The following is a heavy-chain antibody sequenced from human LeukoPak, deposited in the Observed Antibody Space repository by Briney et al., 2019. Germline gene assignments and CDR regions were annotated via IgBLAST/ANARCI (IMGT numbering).Heavy chain of an antibody. CDR1: GGTFSSYA. CDR3: ARVGYYYDSSADEGHFDY. V-gene: IGHV1-69*05. D-gene: IGHD3-22*01. J-gene: IGHJ4*02. Sequence: SVKVSXKASGGTFSSYAISWVRQAPGQGLEWMGRIIPIFGTATYAQKFQGRVTITTDESTSTAYMELSSLRSEDTAVYYCARVGYYYDSSADEGHFDYWGQGTLVTVSS. CDR2: IIPIFGTA.